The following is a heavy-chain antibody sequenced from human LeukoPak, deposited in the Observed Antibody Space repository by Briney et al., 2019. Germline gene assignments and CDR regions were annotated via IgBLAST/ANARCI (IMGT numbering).Heavy chain of an antibody. CDR1: GYTFTNYD. CDR2: MNPNSGNT. CDR3: ARGHTHTYYYDSSGYSDLDY. Sequence: PGASVKVSCKASGYTFTNYDINWVRQATGQGLEWMGWMNPNSGNTGYAQKFQGRVTMTRSTSISTAYMELSRLRSDDTAVYYCARGHTHTYYYDSSGYSDLDYWGQGTLVTVSS. J-gene: IGHJ4*02. D-gene: IGHD3-22*01. V-gene: IGHV1-8*01.